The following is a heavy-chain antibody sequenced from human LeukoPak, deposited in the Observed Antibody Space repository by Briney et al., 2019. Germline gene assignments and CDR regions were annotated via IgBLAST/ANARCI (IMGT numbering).Heavy chain of an antibody. CDR1: GFTFSSYW. CDR3: ARGPRRAGYSSGWSSTYWFDP. V-gene: IGHV3-74*01. CDR2: INSDGSST. J-gene: IGHJ5*02. D-gene: IGHD6-19*01. Sequence: GGSPRLSCAASGFTFSSYWMHWVRQAPGKGLVWVSRINSDGSSTSYADSVKGRFTISRDNAKNTLYLQMNSLRAEDTAVYYCARGPRRAGYSSGWSSTYWFDPWGQGTLVTVSS.